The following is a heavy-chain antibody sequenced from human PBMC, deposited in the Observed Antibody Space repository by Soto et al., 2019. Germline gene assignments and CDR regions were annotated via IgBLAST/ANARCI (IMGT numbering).Heavy chain of an antibody. CDR3: ASWHEREHAYDV. V-gene: IGHV3-53*01. Sequence: DVRLVESGGGLIQPGASLRLSCAALGFTVSGKRYVAWVRQAPWKGLEWISALYDVAGTFYADSVKGRFTTSSDSSKHTVYLQMNGLRPDDTAVYYCASWHEREHAYDVWGRGTTVTVSS. D-gene: IGHD1-1*01. CDR1: GFTVSGKRY. CDR2: LYDVAGT. J-gene: IGHJ3*01.